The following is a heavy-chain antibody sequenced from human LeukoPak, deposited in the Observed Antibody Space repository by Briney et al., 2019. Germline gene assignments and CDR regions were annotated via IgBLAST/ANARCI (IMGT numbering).Heavy chain of an antibody. Sequence: PSGTLSLTCAVSGDSISSSNWWTWVRQSPGKGLEWIGEIYHSGSTSYNPSLKSRVTISVDKSKNQFSLKLTSVTAADTAVYYCAGDYSDISGLDYWGQGTQVIVSS. V-gene: IGHV4-4*02. D-gene: IGHD3-22*01. CDR1: GDSISSSNW. J-gene: IGHJ4*02. CDR2: IYHSGST. CDR3: AGDYSDISGLDY.